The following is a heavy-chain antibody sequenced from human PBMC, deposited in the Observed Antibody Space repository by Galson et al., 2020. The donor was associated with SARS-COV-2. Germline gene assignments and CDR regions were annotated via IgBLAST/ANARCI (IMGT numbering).Heavy chain of an antibody. D-gene: IGHD3-10*01. Sequence: SETLSLTCSVSGGSISSGDYYWNWIRQTPGKGLEWIGYMYHSGNTYYNPSLKRRITISVDTSKNQFSLTLTSVTAADTAVYYCARADFGSTYYYYMNVWGKGTTVTVSS. V-gene: IGHV4-30-4*01. CDR3: ARADFGSTYYYYMNV. J-gene: IGHJ6*03. CDR2: MYHSGNT. CDR1: GGSISSGDYY.